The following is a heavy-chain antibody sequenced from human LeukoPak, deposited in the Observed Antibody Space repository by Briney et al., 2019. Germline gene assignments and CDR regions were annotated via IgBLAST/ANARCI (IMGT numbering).Heavy chain of an antibody. J-gene: IGHJ4*02. CDR2: VKSKADGGTT. Sequence: GGSLRLSCAASGFTFSYAWMNWVRQAPGKGLEWVGRVKSKADGGTTDYAVPVKGRFTISRDDSKNTLYLQMNSLKTEDTAVYYCTHRKLVGATTFDYWGQETLVTVSS. V-gene: IGHV3-15*01. CDR3: THRKLVGATTFDY. D-gene: IGHD1-26*01. CDR1: GFTFSYAW.